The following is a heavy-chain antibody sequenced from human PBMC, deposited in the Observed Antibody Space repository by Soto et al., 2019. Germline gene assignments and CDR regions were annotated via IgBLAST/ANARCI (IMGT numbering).Heavy chain of an antibody. CDR2: MNSDGTTT. CDR1: GFTFSTYW. CDR3: VRGTSGWTGMDY. Sequence: EVQLMESGGGLVQPGGSLILSCAASGFTFSTYWMHWVRQAPGKGLVWVSRMNSDGTTTDYADSVKGRFTISRDNAKSTLYLQMIGLRAEDTAVYFCVRGTSGWTGMDYWGQGTLVTVSS. V-gene: IGHV3-74*01. J-gene: IGHJ4*02. D-gene: IGHD6-19*01.